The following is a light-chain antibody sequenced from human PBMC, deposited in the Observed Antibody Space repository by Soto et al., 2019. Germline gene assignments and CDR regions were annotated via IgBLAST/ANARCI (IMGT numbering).Light chain of an antibody. V-gene: IGKV3-20*01. CDR1: HSVSSD. Sequence: EIVMTQSPATLSVSPGERATLSCRASHSVSSDLAWYQQKPGQAPRLLIYGASRRATGIPDRFTGSGSGTDFTLTISRLEPEDFAVYYCQQYVSSPWAFGQGTKVDI. CDR3: QQYVSSPWA. CDR2: GAS. J-gene: IGKJ1*01.